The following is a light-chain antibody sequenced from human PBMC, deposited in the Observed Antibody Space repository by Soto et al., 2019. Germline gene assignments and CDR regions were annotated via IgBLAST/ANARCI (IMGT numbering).Light chain of an antibody. V-gene: IGLV2-14*01. CDR1: SSDVGGYNF. J-gene: IGLJ1*01. Sequence: QSVLTQPASVSESPGQSITISCTGTSSDVGGYNFVSWYQQHPDKAPKLMIYDVTNRPSGVSNRFSGSKSGNTASLTISGLQAEDEADYYCSSYTSISTYVFGTGTKVTVL. CDR2: DVT. CDR3: SSYTSISTYV.